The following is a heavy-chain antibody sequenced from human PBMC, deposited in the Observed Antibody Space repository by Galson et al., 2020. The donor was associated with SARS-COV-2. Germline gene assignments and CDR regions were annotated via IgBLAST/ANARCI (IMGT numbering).Heavy chain of an antibody. CDR3: ATGGTVITLGDS. V-gene: IGHV3-30*04. Sequence: GGSLRLSCAASGFPFNIYAMHWVRQAPGKGLEWVAVISYDETNKSCADSVKGRFTISRDNSKNTLYLHMNSLRPEDTAVYYCATGGTVITLGDSWGQETLVTVSS. D-gene: IGHD3-16*01. J-gene: IGHJ4*02. CDR1: GFPFNIYA. CDR2: ISYDETNK.